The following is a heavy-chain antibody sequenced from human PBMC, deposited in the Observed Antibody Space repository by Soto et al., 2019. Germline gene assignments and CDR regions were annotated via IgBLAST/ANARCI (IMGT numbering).Heavy chain of an antibody. Sequence: QVQLVQSGADMKKPGASVKVSCKASGYTFTHYDINWVRQATGQGLEWMGWMNPNTGNTGFAQKFQDRVTMTRNTSIRTAYMELSSLRSEDTALYFCASGGWGPPFYFWGQGTPVTVSS. CDR3: ASGGWGPPFYF. CDR2: MNPNTGNT. V-gene: IGHV1-8*01. D-gene: IGHD3-16*01. CDR1: GYTFTHYD. J-gene: IGHJ4*02.